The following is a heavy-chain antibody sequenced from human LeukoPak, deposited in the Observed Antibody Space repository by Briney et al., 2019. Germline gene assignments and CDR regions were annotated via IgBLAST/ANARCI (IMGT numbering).Heavy chain of an antibody. CDR2: IYHSGST. CDR1: GYCLSSGYY. J-gene: IGHJ4*02. Sequence: SETLSLTCTVSGYCLSSGYYWGWIRQPPGKGLEWIGSIYHSGSTYYNPSLKSRVTISVDTSKNQFSLMRMSWTAADTAVYYCARDQGHITMVRGVPPLDYWGQGTLVTVSS. D-gene: IGHD3-10*01. CDR3: ARDQGHITMVRGVPPLDY. V-gene: IGHV4-38-2*02.